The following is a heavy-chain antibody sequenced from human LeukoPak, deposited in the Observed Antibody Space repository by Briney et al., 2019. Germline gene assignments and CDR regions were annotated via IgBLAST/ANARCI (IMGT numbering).Heavy chain of an antibody. Sequence: PGGSLRLSCAASGFTFSSYSMNWVRQAPGKGLEWVSSISHAGSVKGRFTISRDNAKNSVYLQMNSLRAEDTAVYYCARASSGTQDAFDIWGQGTMVTVSS. CDR1: GFTFSSYS. J-gene: IGHJ3*02. D-gene: IGHD1-26*01. CDR2: IS. V-gene: IGHV3-21*01. CDR3: ARASSGTQDAFDI.